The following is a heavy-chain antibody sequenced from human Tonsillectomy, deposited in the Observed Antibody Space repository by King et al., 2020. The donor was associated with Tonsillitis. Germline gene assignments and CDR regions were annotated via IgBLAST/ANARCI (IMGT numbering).Heavy chain of an antibody. CDR3: AKVEYSSSSGLDAFDI. Sequence: DVQLVESGGGLVQPGGSLRLSCAASGFTFSSYAMSWVRQAPGKGLEWVSAISGSGGSTYYADSVKGRFTISRDKSKNTLYLQMNSLRAEDTAVYYCAKVEYSSSSGLDAFDIWGQGTMVTVSS. D-gene: IGHD6-6*01. CDR2: ISGSGGST. CDR1: GFTFSSYA. V-gene: IGHV3-23*04. J-gene: IGHJ3*02.